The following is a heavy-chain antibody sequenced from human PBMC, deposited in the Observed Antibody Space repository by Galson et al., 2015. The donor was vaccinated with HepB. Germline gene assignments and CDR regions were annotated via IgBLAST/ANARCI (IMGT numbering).Heavy chain of an antibody. D-gene: IGHD6-13*01. J-gene: IGHJ4*02. CDR1: GFDFSSWS. Sequence: SLRLSCAASGFDFSSWSMNWVRQAPGKGPQWVSHIDGSGGTTDYADSVKGRFTISRDNAKNSVYLQMNSLTDEDTAVYHCTGGLGSSSWLSDYWGQGTLVTGSS. CDR3: TGGLGSSSWLSDY. V-gene: IGHV3-48*02. CDR2: IDGSGGTT.